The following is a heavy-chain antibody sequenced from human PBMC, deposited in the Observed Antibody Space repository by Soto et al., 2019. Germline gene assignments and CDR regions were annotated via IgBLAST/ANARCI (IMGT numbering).Heavy chain of an antibody. D-gene: IGHD3-3*01. V-gene: IGHV4-30-4*01. CDR1: GGSISSGDYY. CDR3: ARAGTLEWLSPCYFDY. CDR2: IYYSGST. J-gene: IGHJ4*02. Sequence: SETLSLTCTVSGGSISSGDYYWSWIRQPPGKGLEWIGYIYYSGSTYYNPSLKSRVTISVDTSKNQFSLKLSSVTAADTAVYYCARAGTLEWLSPCYFDYWGQGALVTVSS.